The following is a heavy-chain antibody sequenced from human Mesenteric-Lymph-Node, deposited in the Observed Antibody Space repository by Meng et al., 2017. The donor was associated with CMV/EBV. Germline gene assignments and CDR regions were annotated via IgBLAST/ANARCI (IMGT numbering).Heavy chain of an antibody. CDR3: ARAPRFYGGKGFDF. V-gene: IGHV4-31*02. CDR1: GGSTTSGGYF. Sequence: SGGSTTSGGYFWTWIRQHSGRGLEWIGSIYDGGTTYYNPSLKSRVVISVDTSEKQFSLILTSVTAADTAVYYCARAPRFYGGKGFDFWGQGTLVTVSS. D-gene: IGHD2/OR15-2a*01. CDR2: IYDGGTT. J-gene: IGHJ4*02.